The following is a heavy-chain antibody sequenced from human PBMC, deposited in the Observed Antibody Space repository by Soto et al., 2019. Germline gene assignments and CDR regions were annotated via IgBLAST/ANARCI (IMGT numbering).Heavy chain of an antibody. CDR2: IYYSGST. J-gene: IGHJ3*02. V-gene: IGHV4-30-4*01. D-gene: IGHD4-17*01. Sequence: QVQLQESGPGLVKPSQTLSLTCTVSGGSISSGDYYWSWIRQPPGKGLEWIGYIYYSGSTYYNPSLKSRVTISVDTSKNQFSLKLSSVTAADTAVYYCARGIYGGNSISGAFDIWGQGTMVTVSS. CDR3: ARGIYGGNSISGAFDI. CDR1: GGSISSGDYY.